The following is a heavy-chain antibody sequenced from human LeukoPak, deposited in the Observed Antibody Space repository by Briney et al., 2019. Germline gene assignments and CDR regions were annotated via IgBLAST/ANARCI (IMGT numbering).Heavy chain of an antibody. Sequence: SETLSLTCAVSGYSISSGYYWSWIRQPPGKGLEWIGYIYYSGSTNYNPSLKSRVTISVDTSKNQFSLKLSSVTAADTAVYYCARSPPGSGPLELGFDPWGQGTLVTVSS. CDR2: IYYSGST. CDR3: ARSPPGSGPLELGFDP. CDR1: GYSISSGYY. D-gene: IGHD3-10*01. J-gene: IGHJ5*02. V-gene: IGHV4-61*01.